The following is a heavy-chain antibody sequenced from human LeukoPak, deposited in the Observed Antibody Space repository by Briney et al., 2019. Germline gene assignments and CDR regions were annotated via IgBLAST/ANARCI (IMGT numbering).Heavy chain of an antibody. CDR3: ARGDLMDFDY. CDR2: INHSGST. CDR1: GGSFSGYY. D-gene: IGHD5-24*01. V-gene: IGHV4-34*01. Sequence: PSETLSLTCAVYGGSFSGYYWSWIRQPPGKGLEWIGEINHSGSTNYNPSLKSRVTISVDTSKNQFSLKLSSVTAADTAVYYCARGDLMDFDYWGQRTLGTVSS. J-gene: IGHJ4*02.